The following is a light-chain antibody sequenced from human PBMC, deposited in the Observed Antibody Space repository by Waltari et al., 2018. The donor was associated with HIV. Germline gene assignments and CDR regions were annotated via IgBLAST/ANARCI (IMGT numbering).Light chain of an antibody. Sequence: QSALTQPASVSGSPGQSITISCTGTSSDVGSYNIVSWYQQHPGKAPKLMIYEGSKRPSGVSKRCSGSKSGNTATLTIAGVQAEDEADYYCCSYAGTNWVFGGGTKLTVL. CDR3: CSYAGTNWV. CDR2: EGS. V-gene: IGLV2-23*01. CDR1: SSDVGSYNI. J-gene: IGLJ3*02.